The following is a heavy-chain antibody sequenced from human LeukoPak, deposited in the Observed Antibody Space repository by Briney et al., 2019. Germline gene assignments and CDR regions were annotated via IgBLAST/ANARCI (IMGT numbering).Heavy chain of an antibody. Sequence: PGGSLRLSCAASALRFSSFAMTWVRQVPGKGLEWVSGIHGSGETTYYADSVKGRFTISRDNSREMLYLQMNSLRAEDTAVYYCAKGDITIFGVAPSGDAFDIWGQGTMVTVSS. D-gene: IGHD3-3*01. V-gene: IGHV3-23*01. CDR3: AKGDITIFGVAPSGDAFDI. CDR2: IHGSGETT. J-gene: IGHJ3*02. CDR1: ALRFSSFA.